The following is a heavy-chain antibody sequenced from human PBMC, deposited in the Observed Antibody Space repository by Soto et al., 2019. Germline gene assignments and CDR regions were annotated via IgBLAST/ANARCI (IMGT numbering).Heavy chain of an antibody. V-gene: IGHV4-39*02. CDR3: ARLVVVAPVANA. CDR2: ICYTGTT. D-gene: IGHD2-2*01. Sequence: QLKLQESGPGLVKPSETLSLTCSVSGGSINYNSYYWGWIRQPPGKGLEWVGGICYTGTTYYSPSLKDRVTISVDTSKNSFSLNLTSVTAADTAVYFCARLVVVAPVANAWGQGTLVTVSS. CDR1: GGSINYNSYY. J-gene: IGHJ5*02.